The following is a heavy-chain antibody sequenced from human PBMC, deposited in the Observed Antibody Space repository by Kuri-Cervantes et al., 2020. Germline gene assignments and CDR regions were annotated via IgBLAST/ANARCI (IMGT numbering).Heavy chain of an antibody. Sequence: GESLKISCAASGFTFSSYGMHWVRQAPGKGLEWVAVIWYDGSNKYYADSVKGRFTISRDNSKNTLYLQMNSLRAEDTAVYYCAKEGDGAAGPPKGYFDYWGQGTLVTVSS. V-gene: IGHV3-30*02. CDR3: AKEGDGAAGPPKGYFDY. CDR2: IWYDGSNK. D-gene: IGHD6-13*01. J-gene: IGHJ4*02. CDR1: GFTFSSYG.